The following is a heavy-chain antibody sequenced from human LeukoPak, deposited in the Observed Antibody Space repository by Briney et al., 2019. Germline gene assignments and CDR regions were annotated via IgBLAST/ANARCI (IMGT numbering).Heavy chain of an antibody. CDR3: AKDYTILAYYYDSSGYLPDY. J-gene: IGHJ4*02. Sequence: PGGSLRLSCAASGFTFISYGMYWVRQAPGKGLESVAFVRYDGSNKYYADSVKGRFTASRDNSKNTLYLQMNSLRAEDTAVYYCAKDYTILAYYYDSSGYLPDYWGQGTLVTVSS. V-gene: IGHV3-30*02. D-gene: IGHD3-22*01. CDR2: VRYDGSNK. CDR1: GFTFISYG.